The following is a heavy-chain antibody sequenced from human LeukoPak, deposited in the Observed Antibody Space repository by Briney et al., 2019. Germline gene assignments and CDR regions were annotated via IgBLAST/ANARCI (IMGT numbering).Heavy chain of an antibody. J-gene: IGHJ6*02. CDR3: ARDRQQLAPYYYYYGMDV. CDR2: IYTSGST. D-gene: IGHD6-6*01. CDR1: GGSISSGSYY. V-gene: IGHV4-61*02. Sequence: SETLSLTCTVSGGSISSGSYYWSWIRQPAGKGLEWIGRIYTSGSTNYNPSLKSRVTISVDTSKNQFSLKLSSVTAADTAVYYCARDRQQLAPYYYYYGMDVWGQGTTVTVSS.